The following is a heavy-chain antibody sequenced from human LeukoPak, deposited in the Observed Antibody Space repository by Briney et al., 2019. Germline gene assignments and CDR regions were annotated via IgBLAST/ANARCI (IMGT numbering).Heavy chain of an antibody. CDR1: GFSFSSYE. D-gene: IGHD2-15*01. V-gene: IGHV3-48*03. Sequence: PGGSLRLSCAASGFSFSSYEMNWVRQAPGKGLEWVAYMNRRGSTRYYADSVKGRFTISRDNAKNSLYLQMNSLRAEDTAVYYCAKDTGIVVVVAATDGFDYWGQGTLVTVSS. J-gene: IGHJ4*02. CDR3: AKDTGIVVVVAATDGFDY. CDR2: MNRRGSTR.